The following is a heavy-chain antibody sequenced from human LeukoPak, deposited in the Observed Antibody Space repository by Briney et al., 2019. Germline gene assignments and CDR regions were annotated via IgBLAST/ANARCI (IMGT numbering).Heavy chain of an antibody. J-gene: IGHJ6*03. D-gene: IGHD2-15*01. CDR3: ARGYCSDGSCYSYYYYNYMDV. Sequence: SETLSLTCTVSGGSISSSSYYWGWIRQPPGKGLEWIGSIYYRGSTYYDPSLKSRVTISVDTSKNQFSLKLSSVTAADTAVYYCARGYCSDGSCYSYYYYNYMDVWGKGTTVTVSS. V-gene: IGHV4-39*07. CDR1: GGSISSSSYY. CDR2: IYYRGST.